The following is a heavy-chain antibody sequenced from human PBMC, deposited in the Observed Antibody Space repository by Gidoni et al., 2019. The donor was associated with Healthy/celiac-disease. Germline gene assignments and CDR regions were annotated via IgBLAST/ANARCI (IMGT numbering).Heavy chain of an antibody. CDR2: IYYSGST. Sequence: QVQLQESGPGLVKPSQTLSLTCTVSGGSISSGDYYWSWIRQPPGKGLEWIGYIYYSGSTYYNPSLKSRVTISVDTSKNQFSLKLSSVTAADTAVYYCARGVLARYGDYSGYFQHWGQGTLVTVSS. CDR3: ARGVLARYGDYSGYFQH. CDR1: GGSISSGDYY. J-gene: IGHJ1*01. D-gene: IGHD4-17*01. V-gene: IGHV4-30-4*01.